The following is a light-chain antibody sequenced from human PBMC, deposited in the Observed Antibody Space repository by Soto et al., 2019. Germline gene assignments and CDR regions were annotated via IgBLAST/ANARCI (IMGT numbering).Light chain of an antibody. CDR1: QSVSSN. J-gene: IGKJ1*01. V-gene: IGKV3-15*01. CDR3: QQYNNWPRT. CDR2: GAS. Sequence: EIVMTQSPVTLSVCPGERATLSCRASQSVSSNLAWYHQKPGQAPRLLIYGASTRATGIPARFSGSGSGTEFTLTISSLQSEDFAVYYCQQYNNWPRTFGQGTKVDIK.